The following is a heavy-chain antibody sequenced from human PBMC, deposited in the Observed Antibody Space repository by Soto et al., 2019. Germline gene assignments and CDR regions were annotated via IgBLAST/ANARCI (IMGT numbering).Heavy chain of an antibody. Sequence: VGSLRLSCAASGFTFSTFAMSWVRQAPGKGLEWVAAISASGCRTYYADSVTGRFTISRDNSNNTLYLQMNRLRVEDTAVYYCAKDPRVSFDPWGQGTLVTVSS. CDR1: GFTFSTFA. J-gene: IGHJ5*02. CDR2: ISASGCRT. CDR3: AKDPRVSFDP. V-gene: IGHV3-23*01.